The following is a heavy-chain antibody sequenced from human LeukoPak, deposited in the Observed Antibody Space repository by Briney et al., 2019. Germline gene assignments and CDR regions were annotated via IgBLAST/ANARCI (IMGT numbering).Heavy chain of an antibody. CDR3: ARGGYRSRTFDY. CDR2: VYYSGST. V-gene: IGHV4-59*01. CDR1: SGSISSYY. J-gene: IGHJ4*02. Sequence: SETLSLTCTVSSGSISSYYWSWIRQPPGKGLEWIGYVYYSGSTNYNPSLKSRVTISVDTSKNQFSLKLSSVTAADTAVYYCARGGYRSRTFDYWGQGILVTVSS. D-gene: IGHD6-13*01.